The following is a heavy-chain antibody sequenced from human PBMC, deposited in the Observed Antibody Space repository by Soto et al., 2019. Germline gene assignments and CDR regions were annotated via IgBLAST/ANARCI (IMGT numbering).Heavy chain of an antibody. Sequence: EVQLVESGGGLVQPGGSLRLSCAASGFTVSSNYMSWVRQAPGKGLEWVSLVYSGGSTYYADSVKGRFTISRDNSKNTLYLQMNSRRAEDTAVYYCARDGRYCSGGSCYYYHYYMDAWGKGTTVTVSS. CDR3: ARDGRYCSGGSCYYYHYYMDA. CDR1: GFTVSSNY. V-gene: IGHV3-66*01. J-gene: IGHJ6*03. CDR2: VYSGGST. D-gene: IGHD2-15*01.